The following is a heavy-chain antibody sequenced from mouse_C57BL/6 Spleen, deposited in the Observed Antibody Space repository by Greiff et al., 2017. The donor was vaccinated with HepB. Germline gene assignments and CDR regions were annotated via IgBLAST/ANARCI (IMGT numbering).Heavy chain of an antibody. CDR3: ARAGEDYFDY. J-gene: IGHJ2*01. Sequence: VQLQQPGAELVKPGASVKLSCKASGYTFPSYWMQWVKQRPGQGLEWIGEIDPSDSYTNYNQKFKGKATLTVDTSSSTAYMQLSSLTSEDSAVYYCARAGEDYFDYWGQGTTLTVSS. CDR1: GYTFPSYW. V-gene: IGHV1-50*01. CDR2: IDPSDSYT.